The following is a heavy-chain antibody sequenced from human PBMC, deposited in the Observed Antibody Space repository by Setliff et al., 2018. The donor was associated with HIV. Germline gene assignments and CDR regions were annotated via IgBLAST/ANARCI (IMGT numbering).Heavy chain of an antibody. J-gene: IGHJ4*02. CDR3: AIDGAGGWLRPMPDY. D-gene: IGHD5-12*01. CDR2: FDPQDGET. CDR1: AGTFSGSA. Sequence: GASVKVSCKASAGTFSGSAISWVRQAPGKGLEWMGYFDPQDGETVYAQKFQGRVTMTEDTSTDTAYMEMSGLRSEDTAVYYCAIDGAGGWLRPMPDYWGQGTLVTVSS. V-gene: IGHV1-24*01.